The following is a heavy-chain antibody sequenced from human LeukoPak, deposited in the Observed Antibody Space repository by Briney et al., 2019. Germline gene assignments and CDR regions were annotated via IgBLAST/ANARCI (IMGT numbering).Heavy chain of an antibody. V-gene: IGHV3-7*01. D-gene: IGHD3-10*01. CDR2: IKQDGSEK. CDR3: ARGGEQLVY. J-gene: IGHJ4*02. Sequence: LEWVANIKQDGSEKYYVDSVKGRFTISRDNAKNSLYLQMNSLRAEDTAVYYCARGGEQLVYWGQGTLVTVSS.